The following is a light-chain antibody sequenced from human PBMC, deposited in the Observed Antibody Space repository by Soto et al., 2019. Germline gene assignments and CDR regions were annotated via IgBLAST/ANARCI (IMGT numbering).Light chain of an antibody. CDR1: QGISSS. Sequence: DIQLTQSPSFLSASVGDRVTITCRASQGISSSLAWYQQKPGKAPNLLIYVASSLQSEVPSRFSGSGSGTDFTLTITSLQPEDFATYYCQQSYGTPITFGQGTRLEIK. CDR2: VAS. J-gene: IGKJ5*01. V-gene: IGKV1-39*01. CDR3: QQSYGTPIT.